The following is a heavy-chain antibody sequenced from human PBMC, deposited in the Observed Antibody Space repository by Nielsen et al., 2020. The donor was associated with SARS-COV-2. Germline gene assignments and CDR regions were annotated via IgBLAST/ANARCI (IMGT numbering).Heavy chain of an antibody. CDR1: GFTFDDYA. V-gene: IGHV3-9*01. CDR2: ISWNSGSI. J-gene: IGHJ6*02. Sequence: SLKISCAASGFTFDDYAMHWVRQAPGQGLEWVSGISWNSGSIGYADSVKGRFTISRDNAKNSLYLQMNSLRAEDTALYYCAKDGLWFGDPGDYYGMDVWGQGTTVTVSS. CDR3: AKDGLWFGDPGDYYGMDV. D-gene: IGHD3-10*01.